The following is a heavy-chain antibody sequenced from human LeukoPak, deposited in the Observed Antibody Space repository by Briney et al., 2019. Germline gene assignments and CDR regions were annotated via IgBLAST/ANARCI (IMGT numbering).Heavy chain of an antibody. CDR1: GGPISSYY. CDR2: VYYSGST. CDR3: ARDLFPFDP. J-gene: IGHJ5*02. V-gene: IGHV4-59*01. Sequence: SKTLSLTCTVSGGPISSYYWSWIRQPPGKGLEWIGYVYYSGSTNYNPSLKSRVTISLDTSKNQFSLKLSSVTAADTAVYYCARDLFPFDPWGQGTLVTVSS.